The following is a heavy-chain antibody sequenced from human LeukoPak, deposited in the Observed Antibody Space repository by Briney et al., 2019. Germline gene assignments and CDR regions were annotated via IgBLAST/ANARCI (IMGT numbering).Heavy chain of an antibody. CDR1: GYSISSGYY. Sequence: KPSETLSLTCAVSGYSISSGYYWGWIRQPPGKGLEWIGSIYHSGSTYYNPSLKSRVTISVDTSKNQFSLKLSSVTAADTAVYYCASGSWFGEYPFDYWGQGTLVTVSS. D-gene: IGHD3-10*01. V-gene: IGHV4-38-2*01. CDR2: IYHSGST. J-gene: IGHJ4*02. CDR3: ASGSWFGEYPFDY.